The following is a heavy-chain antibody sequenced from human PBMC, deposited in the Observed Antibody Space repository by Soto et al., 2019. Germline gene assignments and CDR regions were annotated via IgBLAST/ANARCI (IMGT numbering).Heavy chain of an antibody. CDR1: GFSLSTSGVG. CDR2: IYWDDDK. V-gene: IGHV2-5*02. D-gene: IGHD2-15*01. J-gene: IGHJ6*02. Sequence: QITLKESGPTLVKPTQTLTLTCTFSGFSLSTSGVGVAWIRQPPGKALEWLALIYWDDDKRYRPSLETRLTITKDTSTNQAVLTMTNMDSVDTATYYFAYLPCSGGRCSWFSYSGMDVWGQGTTVPVSS. CDR3: AYLPCSGGRCSWFSYSGMDV.